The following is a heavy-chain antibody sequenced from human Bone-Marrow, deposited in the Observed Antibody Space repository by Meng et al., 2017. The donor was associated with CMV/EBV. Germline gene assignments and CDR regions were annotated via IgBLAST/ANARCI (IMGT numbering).Heavy chain of an antibody. CDR2: IYYSGST. Sequence: GSLRLSCTVSGGSISSSSYYWGWIRQPPGKGLEWIGSIYYSGSTYYNPSLKSRVTISVDTSKNQFSLKMSAVTAADTAVYYCARDYSSTSCYTPRYGMDVWGQGTTVTVSS. CDR3: ARDYSSTSCYTPRYGMDV. V-gene: IGHV4-39*07. D-gene: IGHD2-2*02. CDR1: GGSISSSSYY. J-gene: IGHJ6*02.